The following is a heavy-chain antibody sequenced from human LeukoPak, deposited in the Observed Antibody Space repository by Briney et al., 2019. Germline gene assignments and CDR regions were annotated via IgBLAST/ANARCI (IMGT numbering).Heavy chain of an antibody. Sequence: GGSLRLSCAASGFTFSDSYMSWFRQVPGKGLEWVSYISDSGSTIYYADSVKGRFTISRDNAKNSLYLQMNSLRAEDTAVYYCAKEGGDWGEGYFDYWGQGTLVTVSS. CDR3: AKEGGDWGEGYFDY. J-gene: IGHJ4*02. D-gene: IGHD3-16*01. CDR1: GFTFSDSY. CDR2: ISDSGSTI. V-gene: IGHV3-11*01.